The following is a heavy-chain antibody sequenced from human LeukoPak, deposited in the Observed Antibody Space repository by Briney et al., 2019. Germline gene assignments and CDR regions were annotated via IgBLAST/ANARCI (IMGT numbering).Heavy chain of an antibody. CDR2: IYTSGST. J-gene: IGHJ4*02. Sequence: SETLSLTCTVSGDSISSGSYYWSWIRQPAGKGLEWIGHIYTSGSTNYNPSLKSRVTISIAPSKTQFSLRLSSVTAADTAVYFCARAGTVFGVAYFDYWGQGTLVTVSS. D-gene: IGHD3-3*01. CDR1: GDSISSGSYY. V-gene: IGHV4-61*09. CDR3: ARAGTVFGVAYFDY.